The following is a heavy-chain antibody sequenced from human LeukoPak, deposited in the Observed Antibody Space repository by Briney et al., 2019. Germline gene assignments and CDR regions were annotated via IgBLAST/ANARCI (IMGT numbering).Heavy chain of an antibody. J-gene: IGHJ6*03. D-gene: IGHD2-2*01. Sequence: PSQTLSLTCTVSGGSISSGSYYWSWIRQPAGKGLEWIGRIYTSGSTYYNPSLKSRVTISVDTSKNQFSLKLSSVTAADTAVYYCVVVVPAAILYYYYYMDVWGKGTTVTVSS. CDR3: VVVVPAAILYYYYYMDV. CDR1: GGSISSGSYY. V-gene: IGHV4-61*02. CDR2: IYTSGST.